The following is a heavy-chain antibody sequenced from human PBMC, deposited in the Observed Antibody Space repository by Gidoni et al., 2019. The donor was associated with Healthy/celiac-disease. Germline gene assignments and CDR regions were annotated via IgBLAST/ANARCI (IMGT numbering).Heavy chain of an antibody. CDR3: ARDLWSTLPGRRWGYMDV. CDR2: IYSGGST. Sequence: EVQRVESGGGLIQPGGSLRLSCPASGFTVSSNYMSWVRQAPGKGLEWVAVIYSGGSTYYADSVKGRFTISRDNSKNTLYLQMNSLRAEDTAVYYCARDLWSTLPGRRWGYMDVWGKGTTVTVSS. D-gene: IGHD4-17*01. J-gene: IGHJ6*03. V-gene: IGHV3-53*01. CDR1: GFTVSSNY.